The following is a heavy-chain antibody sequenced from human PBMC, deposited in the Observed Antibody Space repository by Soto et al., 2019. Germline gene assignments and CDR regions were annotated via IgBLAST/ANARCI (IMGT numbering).Heavy chain of an antibody. Sequence: GASVKVSCKASGYTFTSYAMHWVRQAPGQRLEWMGWINAGNGNTKYSQKFQGRVTITRDTSASTAYMELSSLRSEDTAVYYCASRYYDSSGYYYFGDFDIWGQGTMVTVSS. D-gene: IGHD3-22*01. J-gene: IGHJ3*02. CDR2: INAGNGNT. V-gene: IGHV1-3*01. CDR3: ASRYYDSSGYYYFGDFDI. CDR1: GYTFTSYA.